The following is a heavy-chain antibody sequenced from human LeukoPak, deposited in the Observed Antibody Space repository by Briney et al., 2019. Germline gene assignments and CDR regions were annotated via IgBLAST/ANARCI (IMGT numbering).Heavy chain of an antibody. D-gene: IGHD1-26*01. J-gene: IGHJ6*02. V-gene: IGHV3-30*18. CDR1: GFTFSSYG. CDR2: ISYDGSNK. Sequence: PGGSLRLSCAASGFTFSSYGMPWVRQAPGKGLEWVAVISYDGSNKYYADSVKGRFTISRDNSKNTLYLQMNSLRAEDTAVYYCAKDCGTGPSYYYYGMDVWGQGTTVTVSS. CDR3: AKDCGTGPSYYYYGMDV.